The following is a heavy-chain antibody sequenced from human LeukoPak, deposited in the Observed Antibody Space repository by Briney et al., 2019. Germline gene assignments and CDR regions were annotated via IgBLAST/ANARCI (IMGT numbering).Heavy chain of an antibody. Sequence: GGSLRLSCAASGFTFSNAWMSWVRQAPGKGLEWVGRIKSKTDGGTTDYAAPVKGRFTISRDNSKNTLYLQMNSLRAEDTAVYYCARSGWGGSCYFFYYGMDVWGQGTTVTVSS. CDR3: ARSGWGGSCYFFYYGMDV. D-gene: IGHD2-15*01. J-gene: IGHJ6*02. CDR1: GFTFSNAW. CDR2: IKSKTDGGTT. V-gene: IGHV3-15*01.